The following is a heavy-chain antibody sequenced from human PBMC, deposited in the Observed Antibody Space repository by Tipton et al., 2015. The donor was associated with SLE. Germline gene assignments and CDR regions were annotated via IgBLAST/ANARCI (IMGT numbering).Heavy chain of an antibody. Sequence: SLRLSCAASGFNFDDFAMHWVRQAPGKGLEWVSYISSSGSTIYYADSVKGRFTISRDNAKNSLFLQMNSLRAEDTAVYYCAREMTTVTDAFDIWGQGTLVTVSS. CDR2: ISSSGSTI. J-gene: IGHJ3*02. D-gene: IGHD4-11*01. CDR1: GFNFDDFA. V-gene: IGHV3-48*03. CDR3: AREMTTVTDAFDI.